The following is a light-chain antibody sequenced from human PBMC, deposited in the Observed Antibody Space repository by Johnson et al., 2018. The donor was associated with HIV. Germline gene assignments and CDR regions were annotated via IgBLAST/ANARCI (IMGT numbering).Light chain of an antibody. V-gene: IGLV1-51*02. Sequence: SVLTQPPSVSAAPGQNITISCSGGSSNIGNNYVSWYQHLPRTAPKLLIYENNTRPSGIPDRFSGSKSGTSATLGITGLQTGDEAYYYCGTWDSSLSAVPFGTGTKVTVL. CDR1: SSNIGNNY. J-gene: IGLJ1*01. CDR2: ENN. CDR3: GTWDSSLSAVP.